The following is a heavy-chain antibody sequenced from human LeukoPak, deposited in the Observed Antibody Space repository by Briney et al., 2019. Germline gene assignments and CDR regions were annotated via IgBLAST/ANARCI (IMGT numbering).Heavy chain of an antibody. V-gene: IGHV3-74*01. J-gene: IGHJ4*02. Sequence: PGGSLRLSCAASGFTFSRHSMHWVRQAPGKGLVWVSHVNSDGSGTDYADSVKGRFTISRDNAKNTLYLQMNSLRVEDTAVYYCVCLGLGGLSLDWGQGTLVTVSS. CDR2: VNSDGSGT. CDR1: GFTFSRHS. D-gene: IGHD5/OR15-5a*01. CDR3: VCLGLGGLSLD.